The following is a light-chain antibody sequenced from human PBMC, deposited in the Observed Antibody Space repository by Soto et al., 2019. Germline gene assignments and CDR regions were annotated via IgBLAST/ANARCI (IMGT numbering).Light chain of an antibody. V-gene: IGKV1-39*01. Sequence: DILMTQSPSTLPASAGDSVTITCRASQSISNHLNWYQQKPGKAPRLLIFAASSWQSGVPSRFSGSGSGPDFTLTISSLQPEDFATYYCQQNYSSPPTFGQGTKVDIK. CDR1: QSISNH. CDR3: QQNYSSPPT. J-gene: IGKJ1*01. CDR2: AAS.